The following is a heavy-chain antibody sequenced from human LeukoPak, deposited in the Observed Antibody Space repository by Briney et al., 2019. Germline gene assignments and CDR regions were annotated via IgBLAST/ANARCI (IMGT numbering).Heavy chain of an antibody. D-gene: IGHD3-10*01. CDR3: AKGGDDSIDY. J-gene: IGHJ4*02. V-gene: IGHV3-30*02. CDR2: IRYDGSNK. Sequence: GGSLRLSCAASGLTFSNYGMHWVREAPGKGLEWVTFIRYDGSNKYYADSVKGRFTISRDNSKNTLYLQMNSLRAEDTAVYYCAKGGDDSIDYWGQGTLVTVSS. CDR1: GLTFSNYG.